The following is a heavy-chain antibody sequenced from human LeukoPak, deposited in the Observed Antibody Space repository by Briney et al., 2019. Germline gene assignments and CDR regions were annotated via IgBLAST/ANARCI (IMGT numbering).Heavy chain of an antibody. Sequence: ASVKVSCKASGYTFTTYYMHWVRQAPGQGLEWMGIINPSGGRTIYAQKFQGRVTMTRDMSTSTVYMELSTLRSEDTAVYYCARDPKDDTSGYYYFDYWGQGILVTVSS. CDR3: ARDPKDDTSGYYYFDY. V-gene: IGHV1-46*01. CDR1: GYTFTTYY. CDR2: INPSGGRT. D-gene: IGHD3-22*01. J-gene: IGHJ4*02.